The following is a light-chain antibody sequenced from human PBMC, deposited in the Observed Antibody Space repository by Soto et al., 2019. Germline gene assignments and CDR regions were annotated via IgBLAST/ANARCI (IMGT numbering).Light chain of an antibody. Sequence: SYELTQPPSVSVAPGQTARITCGGKNIASKNVNWYQQKPGQAPVLVVYDNSDRPSGIPERFSGSNSGNTATLTISRVEAGDEADYDCQVWDSSSDHPVFGGGTKLTVL. V-gene: IGLV3-21*02. CDR1: NIASKN. CDR2: DNS. J-gene: IGLJ2*01. CDR3: QVWDSSSDHPV.